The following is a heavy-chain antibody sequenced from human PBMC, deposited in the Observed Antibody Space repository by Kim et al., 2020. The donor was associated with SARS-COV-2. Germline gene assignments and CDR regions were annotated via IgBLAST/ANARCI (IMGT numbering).Heavy chain of an antibody. J-gene: IGHJ6*02. CDR2: INAGNGNT. Sequence: ASVKVSCKASGYTFTSYAMHWVRQAPGQRLEWMGWINAGNGNTKYSQKFQGRVTITRDTSASTAYMELSSLRSEDTAVYYCAGGLGAAAGMLAYYGMDVWGQGTTVTVSS. CDR1: GYTFTSYA. V-gene: IGHV1-3*01. CDR3: AGGLGAAAGMLAYYGMDV. D-gene: IGHD6-13*01.